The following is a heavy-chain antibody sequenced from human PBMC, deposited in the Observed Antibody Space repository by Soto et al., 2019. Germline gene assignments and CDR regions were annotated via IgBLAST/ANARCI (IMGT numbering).Heavy chain of an antibody. V-gene: IGHV3-30-3*01. D-gene: IGHD6-19*01. J-gene: IGHJ4*02. CDR3: ARDNSVAGTMVDY. CDR1: GFTFSSYA. CDR2: ISYDGSNK. Sequence: QVQLVESGGGVVQPGRSLRLSCAASGFTFSSYAMHWARQAPGKGLEWVAVISYDGSNKYYADSVKGRFTISRDNSKNTLYLQMNSLRAEDTAVYYCARDNSVAGTMVDYWGQGTLVTVSS.